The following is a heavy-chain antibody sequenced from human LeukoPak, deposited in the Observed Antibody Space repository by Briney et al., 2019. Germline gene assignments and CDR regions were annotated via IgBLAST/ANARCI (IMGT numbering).Heavy chain of an antibody. D-gene: IGHD3-9*01. CDR3: AKGDYDILTGSPFDP. CDR2: ISWNSGSI. V-gene: IGHV3-9*01. J-gene: IGHJ5*02. CDR1: GFTFDDYA. Sequence: GGSLRLSCAASGFTFDDYAMHWVRQAPGKGLEWVSGISWNSGSIGYADSVKGRFTISRDNAKNSLYLQMNSLRAEDTALYYCAKGDYDILTGSPFDPWGQGTLVTVSS.